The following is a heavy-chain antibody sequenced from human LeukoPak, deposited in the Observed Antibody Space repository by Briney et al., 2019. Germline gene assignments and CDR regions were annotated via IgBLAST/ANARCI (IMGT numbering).Heavy chain of an antibody. J-gene: IGHJ3*02. CDR3: ARGMVTFDAFDI. CDR2: IIPIFGTA. CDR1: GGTFSSYA. D-gene: IGHD2-21*02. V-gene: IGHV1-69*13. Sequence: SVKVSCKASGGTFSSYAISWVRQAPRQGLEWMGGIIPIFGTANYAQKFQGRVTITADESTSTAYMELSSLRSEDTAVYYCARGMVTFDAFDIWGQGTMVTVSS.